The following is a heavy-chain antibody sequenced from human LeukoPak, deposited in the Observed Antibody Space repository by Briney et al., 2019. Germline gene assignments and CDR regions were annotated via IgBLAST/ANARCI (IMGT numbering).Heavy chain of an antibody. CDR3: ARDLYGEMATISTY. CDR1: GYTFTSYY. CDR2: INPNSGGT. Sequence: ASVKVSCKASGYTFTSYYMHWVRQAPGQGLEWMGWINPNSGGTNYAQKFQGRVTMTRDTSISTAYMELGRLRSDDTAVYYCARDLYGEMATISTYWGQGTLVTVSS. V-gene: IGHV1-2*02. J-gene: IGHJ4*02. D-gene: IGHD5-24*01.